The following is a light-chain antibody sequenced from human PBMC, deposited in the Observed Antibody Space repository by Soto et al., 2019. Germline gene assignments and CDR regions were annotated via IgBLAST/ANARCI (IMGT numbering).Light chain of an antibody. V-gene: IGKV3D-20*02. CDR2: GAS. CDR3: QQFNNWPHT. Sequence: EIVLTQSPNTLSLSPGERATLSCRASQSVSSGYLVWYQQKPGQAPRLLIYGASSRATGIPDRFSGSGSGTDFTLTISNLQAEDFAVYYCQQFNNWPHTFGQGTRLEIK. CDR1: QSVSSGY. J-gene: IGKJ2*01.